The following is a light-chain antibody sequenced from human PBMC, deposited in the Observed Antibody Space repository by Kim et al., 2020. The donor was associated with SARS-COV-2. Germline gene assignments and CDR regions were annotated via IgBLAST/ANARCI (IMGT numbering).Light chain of an antibody. CDR1: KLGDKY. CDR3: QAWDSSTAV. V-gene: IGLV3-1*01. Sequence: VSPGQTASITCSGDKLGDKYACWYQQKPGQSPVLVIYQDSKRPSGIPERFSGSISRNTATLTISGTQAMDEADYYCQAWDSSTAVFGGGTQLTVL. J-gene: IGLJ3*02. CDR2: QDS.